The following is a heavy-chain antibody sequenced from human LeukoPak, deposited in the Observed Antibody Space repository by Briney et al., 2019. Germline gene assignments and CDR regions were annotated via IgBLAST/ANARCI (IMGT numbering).Heavy chain of an antibody. CDR2: IYHSGST. CDR3: VRLASGLIDY. V-gene: IGHV4-59*08. J-gene: IGHJ4*02. D-gene: IGHD6-19*01. CDR1: GGSISSYY. Sequence: SSETLSLTCTVSGGSISSYYWSWIRQPPGKGLEWIGYIYHSGSTNYNPSLKSRVTISVDTSKNQFSLKLSSVTAADTAVYYCVRLASGLIDYWGQGTLVTVSS.